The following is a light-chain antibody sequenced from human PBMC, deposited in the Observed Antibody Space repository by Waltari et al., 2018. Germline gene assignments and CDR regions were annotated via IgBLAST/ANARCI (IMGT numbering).Light chain of an antibody. Sequence: SYVLTQPPSVSVAPGQTARFTCGGDNIGDESVPWYQQRPGQAPVLVVYDDSDRPSGIPERFSGSNSGNTATLSISRVEAGDEADYYCQVWHSSTVIFGGGTKLTVL. CDR1: NIGDES. V-gene: IGLV3-21*02. CDR2: DDS. CDR3: QVWHSSTVI. J-gene: IGLJ2*01.